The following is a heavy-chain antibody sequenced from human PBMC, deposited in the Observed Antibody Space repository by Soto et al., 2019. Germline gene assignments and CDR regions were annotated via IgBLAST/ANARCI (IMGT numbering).Heavy chain of an antibody. CDR3: ARSYSCSSSYYYGMDV. D-gene: IGHD6-6*01. J-gene: IGHJ6*02. Sequence: GGSLRLSCAASGFTFSSYSMNWVRQAPGKGLEWVSSISSSSSYIYYADSVKGRFTISRDNAKNSLYLQMNSLRAEDTAVYYCARSYSCSSSYYYGMDVWGQGTTVTVYS. V-gene: IGHV3-21*01. CDR2: ISSSSSYI. CDR1: GFTFSSYS.